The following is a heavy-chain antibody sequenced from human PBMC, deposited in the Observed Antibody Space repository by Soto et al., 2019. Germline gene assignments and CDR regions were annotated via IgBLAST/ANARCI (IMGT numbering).Heavy chain of an antibody. D-gene: IGHD3-16*01. CDR2: INHSGSS. V-gene: IGHV4-34*01. Sequence: QVQLQQWGAGLLKPSETLSLTCDVYDGPFSDYSLHWVRQPPGKGLEWIGEINHSGSSNYNPSLKSRVTISVDTSKSQSSLNLTSVTAADTAVYYCARGQAGWLQVWGFDHWGQGTLVTVSS. CDR1: DGPFSDYS. J-gene: IGHJ4*02. CDR3: ARGQAGWLQVWGFDH.